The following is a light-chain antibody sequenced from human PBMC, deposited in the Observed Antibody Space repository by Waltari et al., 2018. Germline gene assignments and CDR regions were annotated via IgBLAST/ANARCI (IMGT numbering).Light chain of an antibody. J-gene: IGKJ3*01. Sequence: IVMTQSPDSLDVSLGARATITSKPSRSLLSSSNNKNFLAWYQQKPGQSPKVLLYLASIRESGVPDRCSGSGSRTDFSLTINNLQAEDVAVYYCQQYYDTPFSFGPGTKVDI. CDR1: RSLLSSSNNKNF. CDR2: LAS. CDR3: QQYYDTPFS. V-gene: IGKV4-1*01.